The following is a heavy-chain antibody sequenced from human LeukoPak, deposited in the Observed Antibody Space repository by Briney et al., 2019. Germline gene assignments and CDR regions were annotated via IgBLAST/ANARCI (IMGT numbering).Heavy chain of an antibody. V-gene: IGHV4-39*07. CDR2: IYYSGST. D-gene: IGHD3-22*01. CDR3: ARDYYDSSGYLSN. J-gene: IGHJ4*02. Sequence: GSLRLSCAASGFTVSSNYMSWIRQPPGKGLEWIGSIYYSGSTYYNPSLKSRVTISVDTSKNQFSLKLSSVTAADTAVYYCARDYYDSSGYLSNWGQGTLVTVSS. CDR1: GFTVSSNY.